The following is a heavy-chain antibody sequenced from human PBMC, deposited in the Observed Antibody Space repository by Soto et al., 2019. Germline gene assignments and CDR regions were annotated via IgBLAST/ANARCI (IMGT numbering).Heavy chain of an antibody. J-gene: IGHJ4*02. V-gene: IGHV4-30-4*01. D-gene: IGHD1-26*01. CDR3: ASGKGVEGSHYLDN. Sequence: TSETLSLTCTVSGVPISTDDYYWTWIRQPPGKGLEWIGYIYYSGSTYYNWSLKSRVTISIDTSKNQFSLNLSSVTAADTAVYYCASGKGVEGSHYLDNWGQGTLVTVSS. CDR2: IYYSGST. CDR1: GVPISTDDYY.